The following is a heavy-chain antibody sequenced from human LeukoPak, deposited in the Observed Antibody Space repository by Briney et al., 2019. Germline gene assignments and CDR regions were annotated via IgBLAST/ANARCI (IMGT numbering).Heavy chain of an antibody. D-gene: IGHD6-19*01. CDR1: GGSISSYY. V-gene: IGHV4-59*12. CDR2: VHYSGST. J-gene: IGHJ4*02. CDR3: AIISGIAVAGTWD. Sequence: PSETLSLTCTVSGGSISSYYWSWIRQPPGKGLEWIGYVHYSGSTNYNPSLKSRVTISVDTSKNQFSLKLSSVTAADTAVYYCAIISGIAVAGTWDWGQGTLVTVSS.